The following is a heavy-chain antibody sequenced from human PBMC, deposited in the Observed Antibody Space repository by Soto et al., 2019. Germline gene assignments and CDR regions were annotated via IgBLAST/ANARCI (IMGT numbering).Heavy chain of an antibody. CDR3: ARGRVDGGELDL. J-gene: IGHJ4*02. Sequence: VQLVESGGGVVQPGRSLRLSCAASGFTFRTYGMYWVRQAPGKGLEWVAVIRYDASNKYYADSVKGRFTISRDNSENTLYLQMNGLGAEDTAVYFCARGRVDGGELDLWGQGTLVTVSS. V-gene: IGHV3-33*01. CDR1: GFTFRTYG. CDR2: IRYDASNK. D-gene: IGHD1-26*01.